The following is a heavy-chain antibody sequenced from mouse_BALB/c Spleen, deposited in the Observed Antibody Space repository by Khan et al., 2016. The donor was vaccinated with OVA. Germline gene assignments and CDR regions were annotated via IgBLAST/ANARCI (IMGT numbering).Heavy chain of an antibody. CDR2: IWGGGNT. Sequence: VKLEESGPGLVAPSQSLSITCTVSGFSLTDYGVSWIRQPPGKGLEWLGVIWGGGNTYYNSALRSRLSISKDNSKSQVFLEMSSLQTDDTAMYYCAKGVWSYYYALDYWGQGTSVTVSS. CDR3: AKGVWSYYYALDY. CDR1: GFSLTDYG. V-gene: IGHV2-6-5*01. J-gene: IGHJ4*01.